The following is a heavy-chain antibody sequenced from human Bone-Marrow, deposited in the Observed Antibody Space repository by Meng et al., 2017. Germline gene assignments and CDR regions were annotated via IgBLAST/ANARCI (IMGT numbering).Heavy chain of an antibody. D-gene: IGHD3-16*01. V-gene: IGHV3-9*01. J-gene: IGHJ6*02. CDR1: GFTFDDYA. CDR2: ISWNSGSI. Sequence: SLKISCAASGFTFDDYAMHWVRQAPGKGLEWVSCISWNSGSIGYADSVKGRFTISRDNAKNSLYLQMNSLRAEDTALYYCAKDETGGYYYNYGMDVWGQGTTVTVSS. CDR3: AKDETGGYYYNYGMDV.